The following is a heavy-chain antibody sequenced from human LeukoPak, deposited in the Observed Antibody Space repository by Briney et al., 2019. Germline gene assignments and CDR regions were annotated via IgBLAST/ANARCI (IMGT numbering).Heavy chain of an antibody. Sequence: GGSLRLSCAASGFTVSSNYMSWVRQAPGKGLEWVSYISSSGSTIYYADSVKGRFTISRDNAKNSLYLQMNSLRAEDTAVYYCARDRRLFDSGYPPSVAFDIWGQGTMVTVSS. D-gene: IGHD3-22*01. CDR2: ISSSGSTI. V-gene: IGHV3-11*01. CDR3: ARDRRLFDSGYPPSVAFDI. J-gene: IGHJ3*02. CDR1: GFTVSSNY.